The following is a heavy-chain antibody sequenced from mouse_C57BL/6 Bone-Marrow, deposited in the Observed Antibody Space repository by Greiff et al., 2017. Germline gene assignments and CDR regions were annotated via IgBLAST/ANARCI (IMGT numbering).Heavy chain of an antibody. J-gene: IGHJ4*01. D-gene: IGHD1-1*01. CDR1: GYSITSGYY. Sequence: DVQLVESGPGLVKPSQSLSLTCSVTGYSITSGYYWNWIRQFPGNKLEWMGYISYDGSNNYNPSLKNRISITRDTSKNQFFLKLNSVTTEDTATYYCARYGSSPYYAMDYWGQGTSVTVSS. CDR2: ISYDGSN. V-gene: IGHV3-6*01. CDR3: ARYGSSPYYAMDY.